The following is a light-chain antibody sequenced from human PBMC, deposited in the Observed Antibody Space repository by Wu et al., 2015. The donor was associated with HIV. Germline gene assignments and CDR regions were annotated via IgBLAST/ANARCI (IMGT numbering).Light chain of an antibody. CDR2: GAS. Sequence: EVVMTQSPVTMSLSPGERATLSCRASQSVSDKLAWYQQKAGQPPRLLIYGASNRATGIPARFRGSESGTEFTLSINSLQSEDFAVYFCQQYHHWPPTFGQGTRLEVK. CDR3: QQYHHWPPT. CDR1: QSVSDK. V-gene: IGKV3-15*01. J-gene: IGKJ5*01.